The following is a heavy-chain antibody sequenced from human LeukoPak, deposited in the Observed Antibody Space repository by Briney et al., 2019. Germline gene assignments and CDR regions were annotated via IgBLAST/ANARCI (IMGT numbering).Heavy chain of an antibody. D-gene: IGHD6-19*01. CDR2: INTNTGNP. CDR1: GYTFISYT. V-gene: IGHV7-4-1*02. J-gene: IGHJ4*02. CDR3: ARGLYNSGYYYFDY. Sequence: GASVKVSCKASGYTFISYTMNWVRQAPGQGLEWMGWINTNTGNPTYAQAFTGRFVFSLDTSVSTAYLQISSLKAEDTAVYYSARGLYNSGYYYFDYWGQGTLVTVSS.